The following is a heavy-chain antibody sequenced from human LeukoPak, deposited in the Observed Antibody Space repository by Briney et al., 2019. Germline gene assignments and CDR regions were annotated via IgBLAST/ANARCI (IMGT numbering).Heavy chain of an antibody. CDR3: ARDLSGVTGYTYGRGIDY. CDR1: GFTFSSYS. J-gene: IGHJ4*02. D-gene: IGHD5-18*01. V-gene: IGHV3-20*04. Sequence: GGSLRLSCAASGFTFSSYSMNWVRQAPGKGLEWVSGINWNGGSTGYADSVKGRFTISRDNAKNSLYLQMNRLRAEDTAVYYCARDLSGVTGYTYGRGIDYWGQGTLVTVSS. CDR2: INWNGGST.